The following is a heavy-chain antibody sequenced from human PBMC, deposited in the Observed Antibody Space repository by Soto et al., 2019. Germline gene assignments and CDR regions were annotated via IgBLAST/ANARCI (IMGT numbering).Heavy chain of an antibody. Sequence: LRLSCAASGFTFSSYGMHWVRQAPGKGLEWVAVISYDGTNNYYTESVKGRFTISRDNSKNTLFLQMNSLRAEDTAVYFCAKGDCSGGSCYFSAFDIWGQGPMVTVSS. V-gene: IGHV3-30*18. CDR2: ISYDGTNN. CDR1: GFTFSSYG. D-gene: IGHD2-15*01. CDR3: AKGDCSGGSCYFSAFDI. J-gene: IGHJ3*02.